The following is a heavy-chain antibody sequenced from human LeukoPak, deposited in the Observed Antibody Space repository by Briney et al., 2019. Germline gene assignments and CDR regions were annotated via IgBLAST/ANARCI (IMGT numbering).Heavy chain of an antibody. CDR2: ISGSGGST. D-gene: IGHD4-17*01. J-gene: IGHJ4*02. CDR1: GFTFSRYA. V-gene: IGHV3-23*01. CDR3: AKDTHMSTVTPNFVY. Sequence: GGSLRLSCAASGFTFSRYAMSWVRQAPGKGLEWVSAISGSGGSTYYADSVKGRLTISRDNSKNTLYLQMNSLRAEDTAVYYCAKDTHMSTVTPNFVYWGQGTLVTVSS.